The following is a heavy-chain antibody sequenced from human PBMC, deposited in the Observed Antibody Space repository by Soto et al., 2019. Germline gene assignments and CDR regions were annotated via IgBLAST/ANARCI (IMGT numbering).Heavy chain of an antibody. CDR2: INHSGST. V-gene: IGHV4-34*01. D-gene: IGHD2-15*01. J-gene: IGHJ5*02. CDR1: GGSFSGYY. Sequence: SETLSLTCAVYGGSFSGYYWSWIRQPPGKGLEWIGEINHSGSTNYNPSLKSRVTISVDTSKNQFSLKLSSVTAADTAVYYCARVTVVVVAANWFDPWGQGTLVTVSS. CDR3: ARVTVVVVAANWFDP.